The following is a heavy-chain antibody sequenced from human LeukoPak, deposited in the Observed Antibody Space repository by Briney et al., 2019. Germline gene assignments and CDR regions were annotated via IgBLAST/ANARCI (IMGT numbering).Heavy chain of an antibody. CDR1: GFTFSTYS. D-gene: IGHD6-19*01. V-gene: IGHV3-21*01. CDR3: ARARGIVVPGPLFDS. J-gene: IGHJ4*02. CDR2: LSSSGTYI. Sequence: GGSLRLSCAASGFTFSTYSMGWVRQAPGKGLEWVSSLSSSGTYIYYADSVKGRFTISRDNAKNSLYLQMNSLRAEDTAVYYCARARGIVVPGPLFDSWGQGTLVTVSS.